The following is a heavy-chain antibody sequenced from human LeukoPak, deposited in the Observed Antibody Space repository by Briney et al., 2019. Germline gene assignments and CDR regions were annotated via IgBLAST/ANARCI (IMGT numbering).Heavy chain of an antibody. D-gene: IGHD3-3*01. V-gene: IGHV1-69*05. CDR2: IIPIFGTA. J-gene: IGHJ4*02. Sequence: GASVKVSCKASGGTFTSYAISWGRQAPGQGLEWRGGIIPIFGTANYAQKFQGRVTITTDESTSTAYMELSSLRSEDTAVYYCARDMSNFGVVRTHYFDYWGQGTLVTVSS. CDR1: GGTFTSYA. CDR3: ARDMSNFGVVRTHYFDY.